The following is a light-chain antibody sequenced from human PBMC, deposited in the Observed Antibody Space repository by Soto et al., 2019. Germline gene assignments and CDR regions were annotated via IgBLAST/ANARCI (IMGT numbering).Light chain of an antibody. Sequence: IVLTQSPGTLSLSPGERATLSCTPSQYINSIYLPWYQQKGGQAPRLLIHGTSSRATGIPDRFSGSGSGTDFTLTISRLEPEDFAVYFCQEYGNSPITFGQGTRLEIK. CDR3: QEYGNSPIT. J-gene: IGKJ5*01. CDR2: GTS. V-gene: IGKV3-20*01. CDR1: QYINSIY.